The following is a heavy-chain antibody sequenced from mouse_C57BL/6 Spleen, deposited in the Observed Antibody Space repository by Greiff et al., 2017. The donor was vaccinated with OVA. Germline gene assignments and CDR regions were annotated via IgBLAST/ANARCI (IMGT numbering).Heavy chain of an antibody. CDR3: ASHYGSSSFAY. CDR1: GYTFTSYG. D-gene: IGHD1-1*01. J-gene: IGHJ3*01. Sequence: QVQLKESGAELARPGASVKLSCKASGYTFTSYGISWVKQRTGQGLEWIGEIYPRSGNTYYNEKFKGKATLTADKSSSTAYMELRSLTSEDSAVYFCASHYGSSSFAYWGQGTLVTVSA. V-gene: IGHV1-81*01. CDR2: IYPRSGNT.